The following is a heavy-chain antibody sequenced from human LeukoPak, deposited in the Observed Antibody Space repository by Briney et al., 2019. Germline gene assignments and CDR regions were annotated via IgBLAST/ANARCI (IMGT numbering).Heavy chain of an antibody. D-gene: IGHD1-26*01. J-gene: IGHJ3*02. CDR3: AKGSGSLSAFDI. CDR1: GFTFDDYT. V-gene: IGHV3-43*01. Sequence: PGGSLRLSCAASGFTFDDYTMHWVRQAPGKGLEWVSLISWDGGSTYYADSVKGRFTISRDNSKNSLYLQMNSLRTEDTALYYCAKGSGSLSAFDIWGQGTMVTVSS. CDR2: ISWDGGST.